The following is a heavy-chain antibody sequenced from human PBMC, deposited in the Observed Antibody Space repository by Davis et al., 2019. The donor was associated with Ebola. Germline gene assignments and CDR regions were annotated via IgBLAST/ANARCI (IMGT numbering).Heavy chain of an antibody. D-gene: IGHD1-26*01. V-gene: IGHV1-2*02. J-gene: IGHJ4*02. CDR1: GYTFTGYY. CDR3: ARGQAGATPYFDY. Sequence: ASVKVSCKASGYTFTGYYMHWVRQAPGQGLEWMGWINPNSGGTNYAQKFQGRVTMTRDTSISTAYMELSRLRSDDTAVYYCARGQAGATPYFDYWGQGTLVTVSS. CDR2: INPNSGGT.